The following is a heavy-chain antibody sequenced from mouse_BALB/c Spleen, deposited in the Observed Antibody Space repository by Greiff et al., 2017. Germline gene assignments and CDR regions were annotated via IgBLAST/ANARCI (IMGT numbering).Heavy chain of an antibody. V-gene: IGHV2-6-7*01. CDR1: GFSLTGYG. Sequence: QVQLKESGPGLVAPSQSLSITCTVSGFSLTGYGVNWVRQPPGKGLEWLGMIWGDGSTDYNSALKSRLSISKDNSKSQVFLKMNSLQTDDTARYYCASIYDGYIYYYAMDYWGQGTSVTVSS. J-gene: IGHJ4*01. D-gene: IGHD2-3*01. CDR3: ASIYDGYIYYYAMDY. CDR2: IWGDGST.